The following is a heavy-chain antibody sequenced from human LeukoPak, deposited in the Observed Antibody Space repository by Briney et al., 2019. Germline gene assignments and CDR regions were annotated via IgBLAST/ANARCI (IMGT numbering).Heavy chain of an antibody. CDR2: ISYDGSNK. D-gene: IGHD3-22*01. CDR1: GFTFSSYG. Sequence: GRSLRLSCAASGFTFSSYGMHWVRQAPGKGLEWVAVISYDGSNKYYADSVKGRFTISRDNSKNTLYLQMNSLRAEDTAVYYCAKDFFSGSGYYSLFDYWGQGTLVTVSS. J-gene: IGHJ4*02. CDR3: AKDFFSGSGYYSLFDY. V-gene: IGHV3-30*18.